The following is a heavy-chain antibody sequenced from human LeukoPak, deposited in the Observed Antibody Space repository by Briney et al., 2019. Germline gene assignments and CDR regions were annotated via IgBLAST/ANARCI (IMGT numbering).Heavy chain of an antibody. Sequence: SSETLSLTCTVSGGSISSSSYYWGWIRQPPGKGLEWIAYISDIGSINYNPSLKSRVTISLDTSKNQFSLKLSSVTAADTAVYYCAGHHPRNTVDFWGQGTLVTVSS. CDR1: GGSISSSSYY. D-gene: IGHD2/OR15-2a*01. CDR3: AGHHPRNTVDF. J-gene: IGHJ4*02. CDR2: ISDIGSI. V-gene: IGHV4-61*05.